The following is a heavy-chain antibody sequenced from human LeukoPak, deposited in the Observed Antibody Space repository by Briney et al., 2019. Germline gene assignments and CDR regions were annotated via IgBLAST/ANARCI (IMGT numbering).Heavy chain of an antibody. J-gene: IGHJ3*02. CDR1: GGSISSGDYY. D-gene: IGHD2-21*01. V-gene: IGHV4-30-4*08. CDR2: IYYSGST. CDR3: ARQSFVGAFDI. Sequence: SETLSLTCTVSGGSISSGDYYWSWIRQPPGKGLEWIGYIYYSGSTYYNPSLKSRVTISVDTSKNQFSLKLSSVTAADTAVYYCARQSFVGAFDIWGQGTMVTVSS.